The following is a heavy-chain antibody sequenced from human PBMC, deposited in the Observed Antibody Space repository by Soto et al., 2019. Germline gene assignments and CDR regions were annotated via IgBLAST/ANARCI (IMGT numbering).Heavy chain of an antibody. V-gene: IGHV1-3*01. CDR1: GYTFTTYA. D-gene: IGHD3-3*01. J-gene: IGHJ4*02. Sequence: QVQLVQSGAEVKKPGASVKVSCKASGYTFTTYAMHWVRQAPGQRLEWMGWINAGNGNTKYSQKFQGRVTITRDTSASTAYMELSSLRSADTAVYYCARTSGYYFFDYWGQGTLVTVSS. CDR2: INAGNGNT. CDR3: ARTSGYYFFDY.